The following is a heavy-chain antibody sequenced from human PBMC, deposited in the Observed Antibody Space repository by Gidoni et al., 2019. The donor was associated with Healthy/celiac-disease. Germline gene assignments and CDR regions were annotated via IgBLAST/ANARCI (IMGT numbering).Heavy chain of an antibody. D-gene: IGHD4-4*01. CDR3: AKFDRAPTVTKSDYFDY. Sequence: EVQLLESGGGLVQPGGSLRLSCAASGFTFISYAMSWVRQAPGKGLEWVSAIRGSGGRTYYADSVKGRFTISRDNSKNTLYLQMNSLRAEDTAVYYCAKFDRAPTVTKSDYFDYWGQGTLVTVSS. V-gene: IGHV3-23*01. J-gene: IGHJ4*02. CDR1: GFTFISYA. CDR2: IRGSGGRT.